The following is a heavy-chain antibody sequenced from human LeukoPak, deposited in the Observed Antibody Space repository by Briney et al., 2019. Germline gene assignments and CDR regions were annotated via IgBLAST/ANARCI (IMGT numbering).Heavy chain of an antibody. V-gene: IGHV3-15*01. Sequence: PAGSLRLSCAASGFTFSNAYMTWVRQAPGKGLEWVGRINRKTDGGTTDYAAPVQGRFTISRNDSRSTLSLQMNSLKIEDTAVYSCVAYGDSDWGQGTLVTVSS. J-gene: IGHJ4*02. D-gene: IGHD4-17*01. CDR1: GFTFSNAY. CDR3: VAYGDSD. CDR2: INRKTDGGTT.